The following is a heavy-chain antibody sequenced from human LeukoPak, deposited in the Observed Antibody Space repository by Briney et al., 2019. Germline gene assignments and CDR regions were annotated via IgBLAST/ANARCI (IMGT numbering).Heavy chain of an antibody. CDR3: AREIYGSANGDH. D-gene: IGHD3-10*01. CDR2: MYSSGTT. Sequence: GGSLRLSCAVSGITITSNYMSWVRQAPGKGLEWISVMYSSGTTFYAESVKGRFTISRDNSKNTLHLQMNSLRAEDTAVYYCAREIYGSANGDHWGQGTLVTVSS. J-gene: IGHJ5*02. V-gene: IGHV3-66*01. CDR1: GITITSNY.